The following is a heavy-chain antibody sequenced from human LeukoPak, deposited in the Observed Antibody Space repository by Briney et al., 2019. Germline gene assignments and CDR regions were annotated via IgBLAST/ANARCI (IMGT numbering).Heavy chain of an antibody. D-gene: IGHD3-10*01. CDR2: INHSGST. J-gene: IGHJ4*02. CDR1: GGSFSGYY. V-gene: IGHV4-34*01. CDR3: ARVRYYGSGSIPRSFDY. Sequence: PSETLSLTCAVYGGSFSGYYWSWIRQPPGKGLEWIGEINHSGSTNYNPSLKSRVTISVDTSKNQFSLKLSSVTAADTAAYYCARVRYYGSGSIPRSFDYWGQGTLVTVSS.